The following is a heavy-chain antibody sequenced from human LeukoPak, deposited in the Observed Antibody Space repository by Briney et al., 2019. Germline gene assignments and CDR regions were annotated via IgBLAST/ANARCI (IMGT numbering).Heavy chain of an antibody. CDR3: ARDYGSGSYYNFGN. CDR2: IYYSGST. CDR1: GDSISSYF. J-gene: IGHJ4*02. V-gene: IGHV4-59*01. D-gene: IGHD3-10*01. Sequence: SETLSLTCTVSGDSISSYFWSWIRQPPGKGLEWIGYIYYSGSTNYNPSLKSRVTISVDTSKNQFSLKLSSVTAADTAVYYCARDYGSGSYYNFGNWGQGTLVTVSS.